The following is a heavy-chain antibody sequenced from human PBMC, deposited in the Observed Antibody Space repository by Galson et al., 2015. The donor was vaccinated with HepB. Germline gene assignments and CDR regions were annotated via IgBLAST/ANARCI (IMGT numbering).Heavy chain of an antibody. D-gene: IGHD1-26*01. J-gene: IGHJ3*02. CDR3: AKDFLGSAIVGDPGDAFDI. Sequence: SLRLSCAASGFTFSSYGMHWVRQAPGKGLEWVAVISYDGSNKYYADSVKGRFTISRDNSKNTLYLQMNSLRAEDTAVYYCAKDFLGSAIVGDPGDAFDIWGQGTMVTVSS. V-gene: IGHV3-30*18. CDR2: ISYDGSNK. CDR1: GFTFSSYG.